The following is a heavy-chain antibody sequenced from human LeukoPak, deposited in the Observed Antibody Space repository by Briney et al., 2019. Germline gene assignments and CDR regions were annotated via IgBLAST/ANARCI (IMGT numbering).Heavy chain of an antibody. Sequence: ASVTVSFMASGYTFTNYGLSWVRQAPAQGLAWMGWLSVCDAITNNAQKLEGRVTMSTDTTTSTAYMELRSLRSDETAVYYCARQGTGGTQGPIDYWGQGTLVTVSS. CDR3: ARQGTGGTQGPIDY. V-gene: IGHV1-18*01. D-gene: IGHD3-16*01. J-gene: IGHJ4*02. CDR2: LSVCDAIT. CDR1: GYTFTNYG.